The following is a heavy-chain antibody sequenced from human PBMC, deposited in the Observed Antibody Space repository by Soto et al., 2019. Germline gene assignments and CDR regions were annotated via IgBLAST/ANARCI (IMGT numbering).Heavy chain of an antibody. CDR1: GFTFSDYY. D-gene: IGHD6-19*01. CDR2: ISSSGSTI. CDR3: ARSLQGAVAGGQGNWFDP. V-gene: IGHV3-11*01. J-gene: IGHJ5*02. Sequence: GGSLRLSCAASGFTFSDYYMSWIRQAPGKGLEWVSYISSSGSTIYYADSVKGRFTISRDNAKNSLYLQMNSLRAEDTAVYYCARSLQGAVAGGQGNWFDPWGQGTLVTISS.